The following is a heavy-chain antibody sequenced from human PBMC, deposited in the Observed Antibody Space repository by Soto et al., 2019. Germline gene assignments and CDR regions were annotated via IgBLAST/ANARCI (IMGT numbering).Heavy chain of an antibody. Sequence: NPSETLSLTCRVSGDSISDTIYYWGWVRQSPGKGLEWIGSIHYSGTTQFHPSLKTRVTISVDTSKNEFSLRLRSVTAADTAVYFCARHLKAVAAAMDYWGQGIPVTVSS. CDR3: ARHLKAVAAAMDY. CDR1: GDSISDTIYY. J-gene: IGHJ4*02. CDR2: IHYSGTT. D-gene: IGHD6-19*01. V-gene: IGHV4-39*01.